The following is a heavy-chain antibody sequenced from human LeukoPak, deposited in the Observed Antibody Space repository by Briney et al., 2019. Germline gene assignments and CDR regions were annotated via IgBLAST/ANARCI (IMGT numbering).Heavy chain of an antibody. CDR3: AKGFFDWLEVSLDY. D-gene: IGHD3-9*01. CDR1: GFTFSSYA. V-gene: IGHV3-23*01. J-gene: IGHJ4*02. Sequence: PGGSLRLSCAASGFTFSSYAMSWVRQAPGKGLEWVSAISGSGGSTYYADSVKGRFTISRDNSKNTLYLQMNSLRAEDTAVYYCAKGFFDWLEVSLDYWGQGTLVTVSS. CDR2: ISGSGGST.